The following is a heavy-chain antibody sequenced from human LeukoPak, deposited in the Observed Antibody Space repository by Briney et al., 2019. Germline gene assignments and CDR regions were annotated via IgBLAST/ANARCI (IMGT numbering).Heavy chain of an antibody. CDR3: ARDIYNYGSGFDY. J-gene: IGHJ4*02. V-gene: IGHV3-23*01. D-gene: IGHD3-10*01. Sequence: PGRSLRLSCAASGFTFSSYAMHWVRQAPGKGLEWVSAISGSGGSTYYADSVKGRFTISRDNSKNTLYLQMNSLRREDTALYYCARDIYNYGSGFDYWGQGTQVTVSS. CDR1: GFTFSSYA. CDR2: ISGSGGST.